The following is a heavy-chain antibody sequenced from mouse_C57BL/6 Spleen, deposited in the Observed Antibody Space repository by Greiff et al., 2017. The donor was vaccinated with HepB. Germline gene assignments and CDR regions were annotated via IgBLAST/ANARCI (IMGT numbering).Heavy chain of an antibody. Sequence: VQLQQSGAELAKPGASVKLSCKASGYTFTSYWMHWVKQRPGQGLEWIGYINPSSGYTKYNQKFKDKATLTADKSSSTAYMQLSSLTYEDSAVYYCAMVVSSGYYAMDYWGQGTSVTVSS. CDR3: AMVVSSGYYAMDY. V-gene: IGHV1-7*01. D-gene: IGHD3-2*02. J-gene: IGHJ4*01. CDR1: GYTFTSYW. CDR2: INPSSGYT.